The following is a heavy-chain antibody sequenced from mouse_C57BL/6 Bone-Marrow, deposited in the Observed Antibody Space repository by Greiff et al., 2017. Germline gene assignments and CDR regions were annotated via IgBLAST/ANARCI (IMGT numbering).Heavy chain of an antibody. J-gene: IGHJ4*01. D-gene: IGHD2-4*01. Sequence: QVQLQQPGAELVRPGSSVKLSCKASGYTFTSYWMHWVKQRPIQGLEWIGNIDPSDSETHYNQKFKDKATLTVDKSSSTAYMQLSSLTSEDSAVYYCARSGDYDWAMAYWGQGTSVTVS. CDR1: GYTFTSYW. CDR2: IDPSDSET. CDR3: ARSGDYDWAMAY. V-gene: IGHV1-52*01.